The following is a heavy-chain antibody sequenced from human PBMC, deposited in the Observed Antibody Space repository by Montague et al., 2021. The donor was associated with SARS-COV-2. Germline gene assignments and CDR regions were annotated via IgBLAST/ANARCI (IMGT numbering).Heavy chain of an antibody. CDR3: AKVGLAEQWLGYFDY. D-gene: IGHD6-19*01. Sequence: SLRLSCAASGFTFSNYAMSWVRQASGKGLEWVSGIYSDGSSTFYADAVKGRFSISSDKSKNTLYLQMNRLTAEDTAVYYCAKVGLAEQWLGYFDYWGQGTLVTVSS. CDR2: IYSDGSST. CDR1: GFTFSNYA. J-gene: IGHJ4*02. V-gene: IGHV3-23*03.